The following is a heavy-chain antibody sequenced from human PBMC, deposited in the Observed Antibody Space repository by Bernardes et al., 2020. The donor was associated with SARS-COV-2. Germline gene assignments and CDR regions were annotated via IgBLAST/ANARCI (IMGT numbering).Heavy chain of an antibody. V-gene: IGHV1-3*01. D-gene: IGHD3-10*01. Sequence: SVKVSCKASGYTFTSYAMHWVRQAPGQRREWMGWINAGNGNTKYSQKFQGRVTTTRDTSASTAYMELSSLRSEDTAVYYCARDIVLLWFGELFPYLPDGLGVGMDVWGQGTTVTVSS. CDR1: GYTFTSYA. CDR2: INAGNGNT. J-gene: IGHJ6*02. CDR3: ARDIVLLWFGELFPYLPDGLGVGMDV.